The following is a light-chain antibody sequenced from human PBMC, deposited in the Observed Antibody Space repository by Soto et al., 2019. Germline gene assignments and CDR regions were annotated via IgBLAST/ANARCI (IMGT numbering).Light chain of an antibody. CDR3: AAWDDSLTGSWV. J-gene: IGLJ3*02. V-gene: IGLV1-44*01. Sequence: QSVLTQPPSASGTPGQRVTISCSGSSSNIGNNPVNWYQQLPGTAPKLLIYSISHRPSGVPDRFSGSKSGTSASLAISGLQSEDEADYYCAAWDDSLTGSWVFGGGTKLTVL. CDR1: SSNIGNNP. CDR2: SIS.